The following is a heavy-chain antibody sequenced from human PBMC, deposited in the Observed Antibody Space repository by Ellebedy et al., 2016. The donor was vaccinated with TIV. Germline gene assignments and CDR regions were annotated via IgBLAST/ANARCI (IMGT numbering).Heavy chain of an antibody. CDR1: GFTFSSYS. D-gene: IGHD2-21*02. Sequence: GESLKISXAGSGFTFSSYSANWVRQAPGKGLEWVSLITGGAGITFYADSVKGRFTISRDNSKNTVYLQVNSLRAEDTAVYYCALRHDYTGGHCPFDYWGQGTLVTVSS. CDR3: ALRHDYTGGHCPFDY. V-gene: IGHV3-23*01. J-gene: IGHJ4*02. CDR2: ITGGAGIT.